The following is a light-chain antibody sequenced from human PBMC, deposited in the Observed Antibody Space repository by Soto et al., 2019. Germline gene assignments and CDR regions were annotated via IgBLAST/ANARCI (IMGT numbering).Light chain of an antibody. CDR1: QNILKNSDNKNY. J-gene: IGKJ4*01. CDR3: QQYYRSPLT. Sequence: DIVMTQSPDSLAVSLGERATINCKSSQNILKNSDNKNYLVWYQQKPGQPPKRLFYWASTRESGVPDRFSGSGSGTDFTLTINSLQAEDVAVYYCQQYYRSPLTFGGGTKVEIK. V-gene: IGKV4-1*01. CDR2: WAS.